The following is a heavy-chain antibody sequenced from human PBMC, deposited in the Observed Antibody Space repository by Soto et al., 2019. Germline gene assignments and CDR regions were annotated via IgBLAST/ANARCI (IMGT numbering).Heavy chain of an antibody. CDR1: GGSFSGYY. V-gene: IGHV4-34*01. CDR3: ARLDYDGAFDI. Sequence: QVQLQQWGAGLLKPSETLSLTCAVYGGSFSGYYWSWIRQPPGKGLEWIGEINHSGSTNYNPSLTSRVTISLDTSEHQFSLKLSSVTAADKAVYYCARLDYDGAFDIWGPGTMVTVSS. J-gene: IGHJ3*02. CDR2: INHSGST. D-gene: IGHD4-17*01.